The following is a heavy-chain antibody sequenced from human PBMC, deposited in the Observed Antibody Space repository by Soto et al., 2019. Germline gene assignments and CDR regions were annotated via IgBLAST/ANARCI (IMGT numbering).Heavy chain of an antibody. V-gene: IGHV3-30*18. D-gene: IGHD3-16*01. CDR3: VKEFAGGGSQFYHCIYGLVV. CDR1: RFTFCSHA. CDR2: TSYDGSNT. J-gene: IGHJ6*01. Sequence: PGGSLRLSCAASRFTFCSHAMHWVCQAPGKGLEWVAVTSYDGSNTFYADSVKGRFTVSRDNSKNTLHLQMNSLRAEDTALYYFVKEFAGGGSQFYHCIYGLVVWGQGTTVAVSS.